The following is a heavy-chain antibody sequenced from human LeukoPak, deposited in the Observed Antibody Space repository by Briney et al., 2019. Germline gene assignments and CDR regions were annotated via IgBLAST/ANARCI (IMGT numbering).Heavy chain of an antibody. CDR1: GFTFSSYW. V-gene: IGHV3-7*03. D-gene: IGHD6-13*01. Sequence: GGSLRLSCAASGFTFSSYWMSWVRQAPGKGLEWVANIKQDGSEKYYVDSVKGRFTISRDNAKNSLYLQMNSLRGEDTAVYYCARDPIAAAGITFDYWGQGTLVTVSS. CDR2: IKQDGSEK. J-gene: IGHJ4*02. CDR3: ARDPIAAAGITFDY.